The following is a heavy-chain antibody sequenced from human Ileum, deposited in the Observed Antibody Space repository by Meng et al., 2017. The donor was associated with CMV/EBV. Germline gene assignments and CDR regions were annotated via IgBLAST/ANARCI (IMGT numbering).Heavy chain of an antibody. V-gene: IGHV4-39*07. CDR2: LYYSGRS. CDR3: ARGTEYRTGWRTEGYFGS. J-gene: IGHJ4*02. CDR1: IRSGGYY. D-gene: IGHD6-19*01. Sequence: IRSGGYYWVWIRQFPGKGLEWIGSLYYSGRSYYNPSLNSRGTISIDTSNNHFSLKLNSVTAADTARYYCARGTEYRTGWRTEGYFGSWGQGTLVTVSS.